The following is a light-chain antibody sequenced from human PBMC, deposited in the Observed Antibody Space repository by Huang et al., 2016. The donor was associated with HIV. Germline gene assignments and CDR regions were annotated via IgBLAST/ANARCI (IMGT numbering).Light chain of an antibody. CDR2: DTS. CDR1: QSVRGY. V-gene: IGKV3-11*01. Sequence: EIVLTQSPATLSLSPGETATPSCRASQSVRGYLAWYQLKPGQAPRLLIYDTSIRASGVPGRISGGGSGTDFTLTISGLEPEDFAVYYCQQRSNWPLTFGGGTKVEI. CDR3: QQRSNWPLT. J-gene: IGKJ4*01.